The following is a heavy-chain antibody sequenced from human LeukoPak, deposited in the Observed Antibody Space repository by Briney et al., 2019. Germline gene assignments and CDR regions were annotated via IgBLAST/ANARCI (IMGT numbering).Heavy chain of an antibody. Sequence: ASVKVSCKASGYTFTGYYIHWVRRAPGQGLEWMGWINPNSGDTNYAQKFQGRVTMTRDTSISTAYMELSRLRSDDTAVYYCARGVVPAAMRPAIDYWGQRTLVTVSS. CDR2: INPNSGDT. CDR3: ARGVVPAAMRPAIDY. V-gene: IGHV1-2*02. D-gene: IGHD2-2*01. J-gene: IGHJ4*02. CDR1: GYTFTGYY.